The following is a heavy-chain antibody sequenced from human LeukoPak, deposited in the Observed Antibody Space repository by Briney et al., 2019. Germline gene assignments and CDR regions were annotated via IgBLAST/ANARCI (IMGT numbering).Heavy chain of an antibody. CDR1: GGSISGSTYY. CDR3: ASLFYYDSSGYYRYYGMDV. J-gene: IGHJ6*02. Sequence: SETLSLTCTVSGGSISGSTYYWGWIRQPPGKGLEWIGKIDYSGSTSYNPSLKSRVTISVDTSKNQFSLKLSSVTAADTAVYYCASLFYYDSSGYYRYYGMDVWGQGTTDTVSS. V-gene: IGHV4-39*01. CDR2: IDYSGST. D-gene: IGHD3-22*01.